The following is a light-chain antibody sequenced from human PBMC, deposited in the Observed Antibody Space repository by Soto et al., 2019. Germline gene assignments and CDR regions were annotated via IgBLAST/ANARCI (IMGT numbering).Light chain of an antibody. CDR2: DVS. CDR1: SSDVGGYNY. J-gene: IGLJ2*01. V-gene: IGLV2-14*01. CDR3: TSNTSSCTLV. Sequence: QSALTQPASGSGSPGESIAISCTGSSSDVGGYNYVSCYQQHPGKAPKLRIYDVSKRCSGISNRFAGCKSANTASPTLSGLLAQADAAYYCTSNTSSCTLVSGGGTKVTVL.